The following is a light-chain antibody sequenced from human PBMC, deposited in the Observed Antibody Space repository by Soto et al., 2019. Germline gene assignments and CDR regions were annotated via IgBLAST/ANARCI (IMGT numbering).Light chain of an antibody. J-gene: IGKJ2*01. CDR3: MQATQYRPYT. CDR1: ESLQHRDGNTY. Sequence: DVVMTQNPLSSPVTLGQPASISCRSSESLQHRDGNTYVNWLQQRPGQPPRLLIYKVSNRFSGVPDRFSGSGAGTDFTLKISRVEAEDVGVYYCMQATQYRPYTVGQGTKLEIK. V-gene: IGKV2-24*01. CDR2: KVS.